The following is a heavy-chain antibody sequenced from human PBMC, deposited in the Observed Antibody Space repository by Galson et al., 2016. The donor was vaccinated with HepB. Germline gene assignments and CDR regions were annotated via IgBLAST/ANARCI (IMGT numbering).Heavy chain of an antibody. J-gene: IGHJ3*02. D-gene: IGHD3-22*01. CDR2: ISRGGTYK. V-gene: IGHV3-21*01. CDR3: ARDKSSGYSDAFDM. Sequence: RQAPGKGLEWVSSISRGGTYKYYAVSVEGRFTISRDNAKNSLYLQMNSLRAEDTAVYFCARDKSSGYSDAFDMWGQGTMVTVSS.